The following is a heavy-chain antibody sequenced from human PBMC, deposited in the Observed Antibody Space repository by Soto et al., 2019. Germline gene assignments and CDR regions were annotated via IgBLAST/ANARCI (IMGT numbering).Heavy chain of an antibody. V-gene: IGHV4-34*01. CDR1: GGSFSGYY. CDR2: INHSGST. D-gene: IGHD6-13*01. CDR3: ARGGGSTIAAAVPLPDY. Sequence: SETLSLTCAVYGGSFSGYYWSWIRQPPGKGLEWIGEINHSGSTNYNPSLKSRVTISVDTSKNQFSLKLSSVTAADTAVYYCARGGGSTIAAAVPLPDYWGQGTLVTVSS. J-gene: IGHJ4*02.